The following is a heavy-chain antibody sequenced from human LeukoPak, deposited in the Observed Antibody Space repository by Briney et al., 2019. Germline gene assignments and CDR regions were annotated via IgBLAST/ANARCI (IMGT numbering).Heavy chain of an antibody. Sequence: QPGRSLRLSCAASGFTFSSYAMHWVRQAPGKGLAWVAVISYDGSNKYYADSVKGRLTISRDNSKNTLYLQMNSLRAEDTAVYYCAREDLYDYVWGSYRLNYFDYWGQGTLVTVSS. CDR1: GFTFSSYA. V-gene: IGHV3-30-3*01. J-gene: IGHJ4*02. CDR2: ISYDGSNK. CDR3: AREDLYDYVWGSYRLNYFDY. D-gene: IGHD3-16*02.